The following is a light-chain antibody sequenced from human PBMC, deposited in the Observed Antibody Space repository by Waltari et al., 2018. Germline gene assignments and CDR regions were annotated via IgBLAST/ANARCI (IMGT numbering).Light chain of an antibody. CDR2: YDN. J-gene: IGLJ2*01. Sequence: YVLAQPPSVSVAPGETARITCGGNNIASESVHWYQQKPGQAPVLVIYYDNDRPSGIPERFSGSSSGNTATLTISGVEAGDEADYYCQVWHSSSSQVVFGGGTELTVL. CDR1: NIASES. V-gene: IGLV3-21*04. CDR3: QVWHSSSSQVV.